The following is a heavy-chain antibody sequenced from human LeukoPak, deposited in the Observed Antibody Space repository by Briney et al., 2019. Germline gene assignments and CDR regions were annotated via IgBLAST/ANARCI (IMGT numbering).Heavy chain of an antibody. CDR1: GGSFSGYY. CDR3: ARPRPGGGWFDY. Sequence: SETLSLTCAVYGGSFSGYYWSWNRQPPGKGLEWIGEINHSGSTNYNPSLKSRVTVSVDTSKNQFSLKLRSVTAADTAVYYCARPRPGGGWFDYWGQGTLVTVSS. V-gene: IGHV4-34*01. J-gene: IGHJ4*02. CDR2: INHSGST. D-gene: IGHD3-16*01.